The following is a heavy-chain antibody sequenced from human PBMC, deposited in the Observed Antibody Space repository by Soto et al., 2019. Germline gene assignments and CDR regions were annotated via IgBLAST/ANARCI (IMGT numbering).Heavy chain of an antibody. CDR2: ISGSSGTI. Sequence: GGSLRLSCGGSGFIFSSYNMNWVRQAPGKGLEWISYISGSSGTIYYADSVKGRFTISRDNAIESLYLQMNSLRAEDTAVYYCARDNWDRGGAFDIWGQGTMVTVSS. CDR3: ARDNWDRGGAFDI. D-gene: IGHD7-27*01. V-gene: IGHV3-48*01. CDR1: GFIFSSYN. J-gene: IGHJ3*02.